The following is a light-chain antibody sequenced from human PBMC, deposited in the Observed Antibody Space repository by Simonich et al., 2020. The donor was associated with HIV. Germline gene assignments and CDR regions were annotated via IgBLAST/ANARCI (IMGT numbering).Light chain of an antibody. Sequence: VMTQSPGFLSVTPGEKVTITCQASEGIGNYLYWYQQKPDQAPNLLIKYASQSISGVPSRFSGSGSGTEFTLTINSLQPDDFATYYCQQYHSYSRTFGQGTKLEIK. CDR2: YAS. CDR1: EGIGNY. CDR3: QQYHSYSRT. J-gene: IGKJ2*02. V-gene: IGKV6-21*02.